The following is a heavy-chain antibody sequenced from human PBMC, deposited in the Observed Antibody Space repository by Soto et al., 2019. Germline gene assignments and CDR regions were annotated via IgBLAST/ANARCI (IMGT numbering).Heavy chain of an antibody. CDR2: ISSSTSYV. Sequence: EVQLVESGGGLVTPGGSLRLSCAASGFTFSRYGMNWLRQAPGKGLEWVASISSSTSYVYYADSVKGRFSTSRDNAKNILYLEMYALRTEDTAVYYCARDPSEGRVGNWFESWGQGTLVTVSS. V-gene: IGHV3-21*06. CDR1: GFTFSRYG. D-gene: IGHD2-2*01. J-gene: IGHJ5*01. CDR3: ARDPSEGRVGNWFES.